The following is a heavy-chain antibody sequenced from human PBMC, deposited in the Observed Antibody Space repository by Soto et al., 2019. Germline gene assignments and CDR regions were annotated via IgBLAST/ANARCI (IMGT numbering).Heavy chain of an antibody. D-gene: IGHD4-17*01. Sequence: GGSLRLSCAASGFTFSSYSMNWVRQAPGKGLEWVSSISSSSSYIYYADSVKGRFTISRDNAKNSLYLQMNSLRAEDTAVYYCARDKGSVTTHWFDPWGQGTLVTVSS. V-gene: IGHV3-21*01. CDR2: ISSSSSYI. CDR1: GFTFSSYS. CDR3: ARDKGSVTTHWFDP. J-gene: IGHJ5*02.